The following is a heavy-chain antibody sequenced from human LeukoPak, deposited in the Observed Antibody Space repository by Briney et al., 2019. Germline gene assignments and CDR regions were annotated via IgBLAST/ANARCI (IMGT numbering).Heavy chain of an antibody. J-gene: IGHJ6*02. V-gene: IGHV3-30-3*01. CDR2: ISYDGSNK. Sequence: HPGGSLRLSCAASGFTFSSYAMHWVRQAPGKGLEWVAVISYDGSNKYYADSVKGRFTISRDNSKNTLYLQMNSLRAEDTAVYYCASPMVRGVITLWGYYYGMDVWGQGTTVTVSS. CDR3: ASPMVRGVITLWGYYYGMDV. D-gene: IGHD3-10*01. CDR1: GFTFSSYA.